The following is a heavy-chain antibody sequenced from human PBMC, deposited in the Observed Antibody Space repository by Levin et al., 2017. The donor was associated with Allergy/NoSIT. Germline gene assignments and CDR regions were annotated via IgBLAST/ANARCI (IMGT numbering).Heavy chain of an antibody. CDR3: ARVALGIFGVVRYYFDY. CDR2: ISAYNGNT. V-gene: IGHV1-18*01. CDR1: GYTFTSYG. Sequence: ASVKVSCKASGYTFTSYGISWVRQAPGQGLEWMGWISAYNGNTNYAQKLQGRVTMTTDTSTSTAYMELRSLRSDDTAVYYCARVALGIFGVVRYYFDYWGQGTLVTVSS. D-gene: IGHD3-3*01. J-gene: IGHJ4*02.